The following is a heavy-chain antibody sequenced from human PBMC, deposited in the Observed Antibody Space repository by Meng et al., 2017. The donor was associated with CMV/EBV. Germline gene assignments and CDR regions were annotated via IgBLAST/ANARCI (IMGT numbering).Heavy chain of an antibody. V-gene: IGHV3-7*01. D-gene: IGHD3-10*01. CDR2: IKQDGSEK. CDR3: ARNARGSGY. Sequence: LCLSCAASGCTFSTYWMTWVRQAPGKGLEWVANIKQDGSEKYYVDSVKGRFAISRDNAKNSLFLQMNSLRAEDTAMYYCARNARGSGYWGQGTLVTVSS. CDR1: GCTFSTYW. J-gene: IGHJ4*02.